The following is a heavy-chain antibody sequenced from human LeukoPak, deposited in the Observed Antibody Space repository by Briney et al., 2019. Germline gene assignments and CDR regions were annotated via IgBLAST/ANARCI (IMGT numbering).Heavy chain of an antibody. V-gene: IGHV3-30*04. Sequence: GGSLRLSCAASGFTFSSYAMHWVRQAPGKGLDWVAVISYDGSQKYHADSVKGRFTISRDNSKNTVYLQMNSLRAEDTAVFYCARANSSSWHYFDYWGQGTLVTVSS. CDR2: ISYDGSQK. CDR3: ARANSSSWHYFDY. J-gene: IGHJ4*02. D-gene: IGHD6-13*01. CDR1: GFTFSSYA.